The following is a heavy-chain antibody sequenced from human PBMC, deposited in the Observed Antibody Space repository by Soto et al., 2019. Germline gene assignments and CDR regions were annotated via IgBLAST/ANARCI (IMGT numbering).Heavy chain of an antibody. Sequence: QVQLQESGPGLVKPSETLSLTCTVSGGSVSSGSYYWSWIRQPPGKGLEWIGYIYYSGSTNYNPSLKRRVTISVDTSKNQFSLKLSSVTAADTAVYYCARAETGYSSSSGLDYWGQGTLVTVSS. D-gene: IGHD6-6*01. J-gene: IGHJ4*02. CDR2: IYYSGST. CDR1: GGSVSSGSYY. V-gene: IGHV4-61*01. CDR3: ARAETGYSSSSGLDY.